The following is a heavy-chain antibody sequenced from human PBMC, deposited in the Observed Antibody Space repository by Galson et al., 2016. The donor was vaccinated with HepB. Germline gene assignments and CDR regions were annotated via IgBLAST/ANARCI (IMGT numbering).Heavy chain of an antibody. CDR3: ARSLAIAAGWYAGLNYFDS. Sequence: SETLSLTCAVDTGSLSGYYWTWIRRPPGKRLEWIGEINHSGSTNYNPSLESRATVSVDTSKNQFSLRLTSVTAADTAVYYCARSLAIAAGWYAGLNYFDSWGQGSLVTVSS. D-gene: IGHD2-15*01. V-gene: IGHV4-34*01. CDR2: INHSGST. J-gene: IGHJ4*02. CDR1: TGSLSGYY.